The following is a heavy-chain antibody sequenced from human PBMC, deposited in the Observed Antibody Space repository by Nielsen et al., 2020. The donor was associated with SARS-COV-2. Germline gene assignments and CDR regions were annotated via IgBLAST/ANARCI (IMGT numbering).Heavy chain of an antibody. J-gene: IGHJ4*02. CDR1: GFTFSNAW. CDR2: IKSKTDGGTT. Sequence: GESLKISCAASGFTFSNAWMSWVRQAPGKGLEWVGRIKSKTDGGTTDYAAPVKGRFTISRDDSKNTLYLQMNSLKTEDTAVYYCTTDVGGGQWELPGYWGQGTLVTVSS. V-gene: IGHV3-15*01. CDR3: TTDVGGGQWELPGY. D-gene: IGHD1-26*01.